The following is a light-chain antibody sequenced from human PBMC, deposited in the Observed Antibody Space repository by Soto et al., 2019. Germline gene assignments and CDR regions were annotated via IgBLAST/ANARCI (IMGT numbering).Light chain of an antibody. V-gene: IGKV3D-15*01. CDR1: QSVSSS. J-gene: IGKJ1*01. CDR2: DAS. Sequence: EIVLTQSPGTLSLSPGERATPSCRASQSVSSSLAWYQQKTGQAPRLLIYDASNRATGIPARFSGSGSGTEFTLTISSLQSEDFAVYYCQQYNDWPPWTFGQGTKVDIK. CDR3: QQYNDWPPWT.